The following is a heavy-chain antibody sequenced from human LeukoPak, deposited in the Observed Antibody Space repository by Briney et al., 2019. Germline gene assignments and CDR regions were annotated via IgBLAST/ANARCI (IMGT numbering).Heavy chain of an antibody. V-gene: IGHV4-4*02. Sequence: PSETLSLTCAVSGRSISSSNWWSWVRQPPGKGLERIGEIYHSGSTNYNPSLKSRVTISVDKSKNQFSLKLSSVTAADTAVYYCARAKYYYDSSGYVDAFDIWGQGTMVTVSS. CDR2: IYHSGST. CDR3: ARAKYYYDSSGYVDAFDI. D-gene: IGHD3-22*01. CDR1: GRSISSSNW. J-gene: IGHJ3*02.